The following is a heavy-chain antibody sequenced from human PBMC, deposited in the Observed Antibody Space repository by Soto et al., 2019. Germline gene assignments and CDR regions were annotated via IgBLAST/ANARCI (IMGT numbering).Heavy chain of an antibody. CDR3: ARNWGNWYVNL. Sequence: EVQLVESGGGLVQPGGSLRLSCAASGFTVSNNYVSWVRQAPGKGLEWVSLIYRDGSTYYADSVKGRFTISRDNSKNTLFLQMNSLRAEDTGVYYCARNWGNWYVNLWGRGTLVTVSS. CDR1: GFTVSNNY. V-gene: IGHV3-66*01. J-gene: IGHJ2*01. D-gene: IGHD7-27*01. CDR2: IYRDGST.